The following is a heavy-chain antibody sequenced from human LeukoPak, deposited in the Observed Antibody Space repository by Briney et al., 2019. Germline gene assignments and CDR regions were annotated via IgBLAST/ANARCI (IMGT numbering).Heavy chain of an antibody. Sequence: GGSLRLSCAVSGFTFDDCDMHWVRQAPGKGLEWVSFISGNGVSRFYADSVKGRFTISRDNSKNSLYLQMNSLRTEDTALYYCAKGLDASGTYSPNWSDPWGQGTLVTVSS. V-gene: IGHV3-43*02. D-gene: IGHD3-10*01. CDR2: ISGNGVSR. CDR1: GFTFDDCD. J-gene: IGHJ5*02. CDR3: AKGLDASGTYSPNWSDP.